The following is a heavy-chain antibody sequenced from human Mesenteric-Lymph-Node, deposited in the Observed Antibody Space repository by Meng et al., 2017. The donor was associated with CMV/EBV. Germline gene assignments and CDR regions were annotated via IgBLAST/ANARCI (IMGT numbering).Heavy chain of an antibody. Sequence: GGSLRLSCAASGFTFNNYWMNWVRQAPGKGLEWVSSISSSSSYKYYADSVKGRFTISRDNANNSLYLQLNSLRADDTAVYYCARDHGMDVWGQGTTVTVSS. CDR2: ISSSSSYK. J-gene: IGHJ6*02. V-gene: IGHV3-21*01. CDR1: GFTFNNYW. CDR3: ARDHGMDV.